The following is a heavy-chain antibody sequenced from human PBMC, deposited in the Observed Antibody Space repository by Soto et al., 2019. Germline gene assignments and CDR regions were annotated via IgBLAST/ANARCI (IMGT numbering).Heavy chain of an antibody. J-gene: IGHJ4*02. CDR2: IYPGDSDT. V-gene: IGHV5-51*01. Sequence: GESLKISCKGSGYSFTSYWIGWVRQMPGKGLEWMGIIYPGDSDTRYSPSFQGQVTISADKSISTAYLQWSSLKASDTAMYYCARTYYSSSWFSPTFDYWGQGTLVTVSS. CDR1: GYSFTSYW. CDR3: ARTYYSSSWFSPTFDY. D-gene: IGHD6-13*01.